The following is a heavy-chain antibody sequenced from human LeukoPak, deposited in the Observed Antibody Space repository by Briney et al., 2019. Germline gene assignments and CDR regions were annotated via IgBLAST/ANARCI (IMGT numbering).Heavy chain of an antibody. CDR2: IYNGVTI. Sequence: PGGSRRLSCAASGLTVSSNYMNWVRQAPGKGLEWVSVIYNGVTIHYADSVKGRFTISSDNSKNTVYLQLNSLRAEDTAIYYCILTTVTTSAEYWGQGTLVTVSS. V-gene: IGHV3-53*01. CDR1: GLTVSSNY. CDR3: ILTTVTTSAEY. D-gene: IGHD4-17*01. J-gene: IGHJ4*02.